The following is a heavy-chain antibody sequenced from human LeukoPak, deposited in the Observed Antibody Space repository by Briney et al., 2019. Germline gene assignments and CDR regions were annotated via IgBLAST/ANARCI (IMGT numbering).Heavy chain of an antibody. Sequence: SETLSLTCTVSGGSISSSSYYWGCIRQPPGKGLEWIGSIYYSGSTYYNPSLKSRVTISVDTFKNQFSLKLSSVTAADTAVYYCARRYYYDSSGPAGGFDYWGQGTLVTVSS. V-gene: IGHV4-39*01. CDR1: GGSISSSSYY. D-gene: IGHD3-22*01. CDR3: ARRYYYDSSGPAGGFDY. CDR2: IYYSGST. J-gene: IGHJ4*02.